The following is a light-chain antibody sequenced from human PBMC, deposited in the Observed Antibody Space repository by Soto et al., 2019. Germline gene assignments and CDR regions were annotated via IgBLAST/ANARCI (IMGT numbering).Light chain of an antibody. V-gene: IGKV1-5*03. J-gene: IGKJ2*03. CDR1: ESISRY. Sequence: DIQMTQSPSTLSASVGDRVTITCRASESISRYLAWYQQKPGKAPSVLTYKASNLESGVPSRFSGSGSGTEFTPTISILQPDDFATYYCQQDNNYPYSFGQGTKLEIK. CDR2: KAS. CDR3: QQDNNYPYS.